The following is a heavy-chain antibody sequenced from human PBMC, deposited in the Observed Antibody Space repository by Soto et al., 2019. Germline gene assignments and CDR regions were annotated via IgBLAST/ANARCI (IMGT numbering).Heavy chain of an antibody. V-gene: IGHV4-34*01. Sequence: SETLSLTCAVYCGSFSGYYWSWIRQPPGKGLEWIGEINHSGSTNYNPSLKSRVTISVDTSKNQFSLKLSSVTAADTAVYYCARRRRGYCSSTSCYAGWFDPWGQGTLVTVSS. CDR3: ARRRRGYCSSTSCYAGWFDP. CDR2: INHSGST. J-gene: IGHJ5*02. D-gene: IGHD2-2*01. CDR1: CGSFSGYY.